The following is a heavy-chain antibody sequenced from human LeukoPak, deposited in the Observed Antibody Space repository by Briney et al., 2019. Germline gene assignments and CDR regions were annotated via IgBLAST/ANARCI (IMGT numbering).Heavy chain of an antibody. CDR3: ARGSYCGSGTNWFDP. CDR2: MNPNSGNT. Sequence: ASVKVSCKASGYTFTSYDINWVRQSTRQGLEWMGWMNPNSGNTGYAQKFQGRVTLTRNTSINTAYMELSSLRSEDTAVYYCARGSYCGSGTNWFDPWGQGTLVTVSS. D-gene: IGHD3-10*01. V-gene: IGHV1-8*01. CDR1: GYTFTSYD. J-gene: IGHJ5*02.